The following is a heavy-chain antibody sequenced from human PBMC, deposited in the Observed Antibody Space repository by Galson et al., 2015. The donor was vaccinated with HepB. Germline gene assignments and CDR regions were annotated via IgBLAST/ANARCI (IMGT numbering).Heavy chain of an antibody. D-gene: IGHD3-3*01. CDR2: ISAYNGNT. V-gene: IGHV1-18*04. CDR3: ARATDFWSGYPTKNWFDP. CDR1: GYTFTSYG. J-gene: IGHJ5*02. Sequence: SVKVSCKASGYTFTSYGISWVRQAPGQGLEWMGWISAYNGNTNYARKLQGRVTMTTDTSTSTAYMELRSLRSDDTAVYYCARATDFWSGYPTKNWFDPWGQGTLVTVSS.